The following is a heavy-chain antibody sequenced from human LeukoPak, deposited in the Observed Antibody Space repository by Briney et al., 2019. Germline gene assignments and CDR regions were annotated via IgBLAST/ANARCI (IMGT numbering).Heavy chain of an antibody. Sequence: SETLSLTCTVSGGSISSYYWSWIRQPAGKGLEWIGRIYTSGSTNYNPSLKSRVTMSVDTPKNQFSLKLSSVTAADTAVYYCARGVKCSGGSCYYFDYWGQGTLVTVSS. CDR1: GGSISSYY. CDR2: IYTSGST. CDR3: ARGVKCSGGSCYYFDY. J-gene: IGHJ4*02. V-gene: IGHV4-4*07. D-gene: IGHD2-15*01.